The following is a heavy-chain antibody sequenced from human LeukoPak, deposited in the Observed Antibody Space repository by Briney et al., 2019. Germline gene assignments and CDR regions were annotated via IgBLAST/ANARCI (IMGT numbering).Heavy chain of an antibody. CDR3: ARGGSSSWRMDWFDP. J-gene: IGHJ5*02. CDR2: INPNSGGT. D-gene: IGHD6-13*01. Sequence: ASVKVSCKASGYTFTGYYMHWVRQAPGQGLEWMGWINPNSGGTNYAQKFQGRVTMTRDTSISTAYMELSRLRSDDTAVYYCARGGSSSWRMDWFDPWGQGTLVTVSS. V-gene: IGHV1-2*02. CDR1: GYTFTGYY.